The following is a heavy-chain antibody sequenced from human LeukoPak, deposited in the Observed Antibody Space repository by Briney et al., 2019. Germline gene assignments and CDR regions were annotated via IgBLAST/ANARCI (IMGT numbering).Heavy chain of an antibody. CDR1: GYTFTSYG. CDR2: ISAYNGNT. V-gene: IGHV1-18*01. CDR3: ARDFSPITPDAFDI. J-gene: IGHJ3*02. Sequence: ASVKVSCKASGYTFTSYGISWVRQAPGQGLEWMGWISAYNGNTNYAQKLQGRVTMTTDTSTSTAYMELRSLRSDDTAVYYCARDFSPITPDAFDIWGQGTMVTVSS. D-gene: IGHD5-12*01.